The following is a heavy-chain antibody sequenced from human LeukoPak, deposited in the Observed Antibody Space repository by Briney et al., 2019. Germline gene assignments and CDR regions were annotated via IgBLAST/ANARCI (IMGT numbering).Heavy chain of an antibody. V-gene: IGHV5-10-1*01. CDR1: GYXFTSYW. J-gene: IGHJ4*02. D-gene: IGHD6-13*01. Sequence: GESLKISCNGSGYXFTSYWISWVRQMPGKGLEWMGRIDPSDSYTNYSPSFQGHVTISADKSISTAYLQWSSLKASDTAMYYCARPESIAAAGTPFDYWGQGILVTVSS. CDR3: ARPESIAAAGTPFDY. CDR2: IDPSDSYT.